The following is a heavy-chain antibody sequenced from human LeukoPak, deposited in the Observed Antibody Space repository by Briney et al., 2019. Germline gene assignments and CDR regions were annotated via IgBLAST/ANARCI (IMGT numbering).Heavy chain of an antibody. D-gene: IGHD3-9*01. CDR1: GYTFTSYG. Sequence: ASVKVSCKASGYTFTSYGISWVRQALGQGLEWMGWISAYNGNTNYAQKLQGRVTMTTDTSTSTAYMELRSLRPDDTAVYYCARDSLLRYFDWFPLGMDVWGKGTTVTVSS. CDR2: ISAYNGNT. V-gene: IGHV1-18*04. CDR3: ARDSLLRYFDWFPLGMDV. J-gene: IGHJ6*04.